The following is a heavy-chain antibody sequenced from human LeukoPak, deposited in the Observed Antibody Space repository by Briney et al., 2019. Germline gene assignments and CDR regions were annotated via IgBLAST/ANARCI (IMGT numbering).Heavy chain of an antibody. D-gene: IGHD5-12*01. J-gene: IGHJ6*03. CDR2: IYSGGST. Sequence: PGGSLRLSCAASGFPISTNGMSWVRQAPGKGLEWVSVIYSGGSTYYADSVKGRFTISRDNSKNTLYLQMNSLRAEDTAVYYCARVRRGTNPTTKLGLSGYSGYGYYYYYMDVWGKGTTVTISS. CDR3: ARVRRGTNPTTKLGLSGYSGYGYYYYYMDV. CDR1: GFPISTNG. V-gene: IGHV3-53*01.